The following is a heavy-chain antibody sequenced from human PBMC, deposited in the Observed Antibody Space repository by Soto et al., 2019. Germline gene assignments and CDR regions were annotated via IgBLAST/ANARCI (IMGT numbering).Heavy chain of an antibody. CDR2: TYYNGDT. D-gene: IGHD6-19*01. J-gene: IGHJ4*02. Sequence: SETLSLTCTVSDDSFRGAEYYWSWIRQPLGKGPEWIGYTYYNGDTKYNPALRSRVTMSEDTSKNQFSLRLSSVTAADTAVYFCARGPAYIDGWRTFDLWGRGILVTVS. CDR1: DDSFRGAEYY. V-gene: IGHV4-61*08. CDR3: ARGPAYIDGWRTFDL.